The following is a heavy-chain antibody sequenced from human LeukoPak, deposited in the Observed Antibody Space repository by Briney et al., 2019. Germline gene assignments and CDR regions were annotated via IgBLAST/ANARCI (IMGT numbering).Heavy chain of an antibody. Sequence: GGSLRLSCAASGFTFSSYGMHWVRQAPGKGLEWVAFIRYDGSNKYYADSVKGRFTISRDNSKNTLYLQMNSLRAEDTAVYYCARDGGEYSSSHFDYWGQGTLVTVSS. D-gene: IGHD6-6*01. V-gene: IGHV3-30*02. CDR3: ARDGGEYSSSHFDY. CDR2: IRYDGSNK. J-gene: IGHJ4*02. CDR1: GFTFSSYG.